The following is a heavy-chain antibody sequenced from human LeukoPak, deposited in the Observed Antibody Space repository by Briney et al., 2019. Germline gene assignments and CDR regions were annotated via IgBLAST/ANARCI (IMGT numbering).Heavy chain of an antibody. CDR1: GGSINSYY. V-gene: IGHV4-59*12. CDR2: IDYSGST. J-gene: IGHJ4*02. D-gene: IGHD6-19*01. Sequence: SETLSLTCSVSGGSINSYYWSWIRQPPGKGLEWIGYIDYSGSTNYNPSLKSRVTISVDTSKNQFSLKLSSVTAADTAVYYCARGRSSGWYYFDYWGQGTLVTVSS. CDR3: ARGRSSGWYYFDY.